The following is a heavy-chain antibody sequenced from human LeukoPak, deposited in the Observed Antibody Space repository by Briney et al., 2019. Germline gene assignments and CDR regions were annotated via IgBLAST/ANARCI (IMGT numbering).Heavy chain of an antibody. D-gene: IGHD2-15*01. CDR1: GFTVSDNY. J-gene: IGHJ4*02. CDR2: IYSGGST. CDR3: ARDLLDVVVVAATH. Sequence: GGSLRLSCAASGFTVSDNYMSWVRQAPGKGLEWVSIIYSGGSTYYADSRFTISRDNSKNTVYLQMSGLRAEDTAVYYCARDLLDVVVVAATHWGQGTLVTVSS. V-gene: IGHV3-53*01.